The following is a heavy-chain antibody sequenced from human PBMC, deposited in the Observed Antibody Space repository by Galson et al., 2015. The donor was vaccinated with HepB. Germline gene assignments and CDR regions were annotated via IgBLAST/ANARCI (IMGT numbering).Heavy chain of an antibody. CDR3: ARVGRPGSSSGWYLSGYFDL. Sequence: SLRLSCAASGFTFSSYAMHWVRQAPGKGLEWVAVISYDGSNKYYADSVKGRFTISRDNSKNTLYLQMNSLRAEDTAVYYCARVGRPGSSSGWYLSGYFDLWGRGTLVTVSS. CDR2: ISYDGSNK. V-gene: IGHV3-30*04. D-gene: IGHD6-19*01. J-gene: IGHJ2*01. CDR1: GFTFSSYA.